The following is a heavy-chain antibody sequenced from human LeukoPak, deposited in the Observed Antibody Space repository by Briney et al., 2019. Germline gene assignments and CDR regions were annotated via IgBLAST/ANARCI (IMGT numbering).Heavy chain of an antibody. CDR1: GFTFSSYW. V-gene: IGHV3-74*01. Sequence: GGSLRLSCAASGFTFSSYWMHCVRQAPGKGLVWVSRINSDGSSTSYADSVKGRFTISRDNAKNTLYLQMNSLRAEDTALYYCAREITTYYDFWSGYWLSHSHWFDPWGQGTLVTVSS. CDR2: INSDGSST. CDR3: AREITTYYDFWSGYWLSHSHWFDP. J-gene: IGHJ5*02. D-gene: IGHD3-3*01.